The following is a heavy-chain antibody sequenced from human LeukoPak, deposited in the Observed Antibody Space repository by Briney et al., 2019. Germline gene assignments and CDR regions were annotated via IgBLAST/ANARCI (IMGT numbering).Heavy chain of an antibody. CDR1: GFTFSSYA. CDR3: AKSRYYDSSGYYEN. J-gene: IGHJ4*02. D-gene: IGHD3-22*01. Sequence: AGGSLRLSCAASGFTFSSYAMSWVHQAPGKGLEWVSAISGSGGSTYYADSVKGRFTISRDNSKNTLYLQMNSLRAEDTAVYYCAKSRYYDSSGYYENWGQGTLVTVSS. V-gene: IGHV3-23*01. CDR2: ISGSGGST.